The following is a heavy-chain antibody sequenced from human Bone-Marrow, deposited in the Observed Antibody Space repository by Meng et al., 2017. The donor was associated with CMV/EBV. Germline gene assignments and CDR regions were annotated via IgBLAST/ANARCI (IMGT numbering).Heavy chain of an antibody. J-gene: IGHJ6*02. CDR2: ISSSGSTI. CDR1: GFTFSDYY. V-gene: IGHV3-11*04. CDR3: ARELQTVYYGMDV. Sequence: GESLKISCAASGFTFSDYYMSWIRQAPGKGLEWVSYISSSGSTIYYADSVKGRFTISRDNAKNSLYLQMNSLRAEDTAVYYCARELQTVYYGMDVWGQGTTVTVSS. D-gene: IGHD1-1*01.